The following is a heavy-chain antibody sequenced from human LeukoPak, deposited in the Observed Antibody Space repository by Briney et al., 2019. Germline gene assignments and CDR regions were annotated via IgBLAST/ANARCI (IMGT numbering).Heavy chain of an antibody. CDR2: MNPNSGNT. Sequence: ASVKVSCKASGYTFTSYGINWVRQATGQGLEWMGWMNPNSGNTGYAQKFQGRVTMTEDTSTDTAYMEPSSLRSEDTAVYYCATLVVPAATLHLPYYFDYWGQGTLVTVSS. CDR1: GYTFTSYG. D-gene: IGHD2-2*01. CDR3: ATLVVPAATLHLPYYFDY. V-gene: IGHV1-8*01. J-gene: IGHJ4*02.